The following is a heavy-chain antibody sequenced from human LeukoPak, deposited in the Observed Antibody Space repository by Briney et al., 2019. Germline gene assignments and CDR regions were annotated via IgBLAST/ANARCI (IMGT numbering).Heavy chain of an antibody. V-gene: IGHV3-30-3*01. Sequence: PGGSLRLSCAASGFTFSSYAMHWVRQAPGKGMEWVAVISYDGSNKYYADSVKGRFTISRDNSKNTLHLQMNSLRAEDTAVYYCVRGYSDSSSWFDIWGQGTMVTVSS. D-gene: IGHD6-13*01. CDR3: VRGYSDSSSWFDI. J-gene: IGHJ3*02. CDR2: ISYDGSNK. CDR1: GFTFSSYA.